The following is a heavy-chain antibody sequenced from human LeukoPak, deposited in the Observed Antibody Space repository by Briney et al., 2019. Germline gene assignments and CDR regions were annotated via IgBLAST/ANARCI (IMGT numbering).Heavy chain of an antibody. J-gene: IGHJ4*02. Sequence: GGSLRLSCAASGFTFDDYAMHWVRQAPGKGLEWVSGISWNSGSIGYADSVKGRFTISRDNAKNSLYLQMNSLRAEDTALYYCAKDFSTVTTLYYFDYWGQGTLVTVSS. CDR3: AKDFSTVTTLYYFDY. D-gene: IGHD4-17*01. V-gene: IGHV3-9*01. CDR1: GFTFDDYA. CDR2: ISWNSGSI.